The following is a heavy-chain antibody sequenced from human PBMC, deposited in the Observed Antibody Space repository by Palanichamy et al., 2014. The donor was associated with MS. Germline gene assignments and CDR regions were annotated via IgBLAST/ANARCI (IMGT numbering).Heavy chain of an antibody. CDR1: GYSFITYF. CDR3: ARGGVSSSAWYGHSFDS. Sequence: QVQLVQSGAEVKKPGASVKVSCKASGYSFITYFIHWVRQAPGQGPEWMGMLNPSGSTSYAQKFQDRVTMTRDTSTSTVYMELSSLTSEDTAVYYYARGGVSSSAWYGHSFDSWGQGTLVTVSS. CDR2: LNPSGST. J-gene: IGHJ4*02. V-gene: IGHV1-46*03. D-gene: IGHD6-19*01.